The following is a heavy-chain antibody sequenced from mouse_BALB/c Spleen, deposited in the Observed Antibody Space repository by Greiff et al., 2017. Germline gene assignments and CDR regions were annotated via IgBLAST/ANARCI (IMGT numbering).Heavy chain of an antibody. Sequence: QVQLQQSGAELVRPGASVTLSCKASGYTFTDYEMHWVKQTPVHGLEWIGAIDPETGGTAYNQKFKGKATLTADKSSSTAYMELRSLTSEDSAVYYCTRAGGYYFDYWGQGTTLTVSS. V-gene: IGHV1-15*01. CDR1: GYTFTDYE. J-gene: IGHJ2*01. CDR2: IDPETGGT. CDR3: TRAGGYYFDY.